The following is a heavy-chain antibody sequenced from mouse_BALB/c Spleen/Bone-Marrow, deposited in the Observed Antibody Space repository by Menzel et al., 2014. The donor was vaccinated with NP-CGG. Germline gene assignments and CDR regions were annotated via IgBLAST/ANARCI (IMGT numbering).Heavy chain of an antibody. CDR3: ARIITTATEYFDY. CDR1: GYTFTSYT. CDR2: INPSSGYT. D-gene: IGHD1-2*01. V-gene: IGHV1-4*01. Sequence: QVQLQQSGAELARPGASVKMSCEASGYTFTSYTMHWVKQRPGQGLEWIGYINPSSGYTNYNQKFKDKATLTADKSSSTAYMQLSSLTSEDAAVYYCARIITTATEYFDYWCQGTTLTVSS. J-gene: IGHJ2*01.